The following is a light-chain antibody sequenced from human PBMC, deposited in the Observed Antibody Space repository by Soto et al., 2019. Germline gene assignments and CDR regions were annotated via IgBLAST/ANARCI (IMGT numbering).Light chain of an antibody. Sequence: DIRMTQSPSTLSASVGDRVTITCRASQSVGTWLAWYQQKPGKAPRLLIYKASNLEGGVPSRFSGSGSGTEFTLTISSLQADDFATYYCQQYTDFSALTFGGGTKVDIK. CDR2: KAS. J-gene: IGKJ4*01. V-gene: IGKV1-5*03. CDR1: QSVGTW. CDR3: QQYTDFSALT.